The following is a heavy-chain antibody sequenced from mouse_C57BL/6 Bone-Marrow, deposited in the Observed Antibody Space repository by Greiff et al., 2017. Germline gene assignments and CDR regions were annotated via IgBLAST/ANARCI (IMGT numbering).Heavy chain of an antibody. D-gene: IGHD2-1*01. J-gene: IGHJ4*01. V-gene: IGHV1-82*01. CDR2: IYPGDGDT. CDR1: GYAFSSSW. CDR3: ARSSLLKGSIDY. Sequence: QVQLQQSGPELVKPGASVKISCKASGYAFSSSWMNWVKQRPGKGLEWIGRIYPGDGDTNYNGKFKGKATLTADNSSSTAYMQLSSLTSEDSAVYYCARSSLLKGSIDYWGQGTSVTV.